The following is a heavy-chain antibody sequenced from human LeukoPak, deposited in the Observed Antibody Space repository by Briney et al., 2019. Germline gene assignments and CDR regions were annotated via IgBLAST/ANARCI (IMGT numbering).Heavy chain of an antibody. CDR3: ARAPTRLTIFGVVISLDY. V-gene: IGHV1-8*01. Sequence: ASVKVSCKASGYTFTSYDINWVRQATGQRLEWMGWMNPNSGNTGYAQKFQSRVTMTRNTSISTAYMELSSLRSEDTAVYYCARAPTRLTIFGVVISLDYWGQGTLVTVSS. D-gene: IGHD3-3*01. CDR1: GYTFTSYD. J-gene: IGHJ4*02. CDR2: MNPNSGNT.